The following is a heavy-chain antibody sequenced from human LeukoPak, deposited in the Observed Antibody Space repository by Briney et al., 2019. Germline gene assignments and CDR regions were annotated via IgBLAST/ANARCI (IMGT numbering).Heavy chain of an antibody. D-gene: IGHD6-13*01. V-gene: IGHV1-8*03. CDR1: GYTFTSYD. J-gene: IGHJ6*03. CDR3: ARAADIAAAGNGYYYYYMDV. Sequence: ASVKVSCKASGYTFTSYDINWVRQATRQGLEWMGWMNPNSGNTGYAQKFQGRVTITRNTSISTAYMELSSLRSEDTAVYYCARAADIAAAGNGYYYYYMDVWGKGTTVTVSS. CDR2: MNPNSGNT.